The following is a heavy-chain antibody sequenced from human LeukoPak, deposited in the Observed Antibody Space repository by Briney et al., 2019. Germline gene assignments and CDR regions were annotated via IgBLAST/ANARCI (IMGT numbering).Heavy chain of an antibody. CDR3: ARESPYSSSWYPGFDP. D-gene: IGHD6-13*01. CDR1: GYTFTGYY. V-gene: IGHV1-2*02. J-gene: IGHJ5*02. Sequence: ASVKVSCKASGYTFTGYYMHWVRQAPGQGLEWMGWINPNSGGTNYAQKFQGRVSMTRDTSISTAYMEPSRLRSDDTAVYCCARESPYSSSWYPGFDPWGQGTLVTVSS. CDR2: INPNSGGT.